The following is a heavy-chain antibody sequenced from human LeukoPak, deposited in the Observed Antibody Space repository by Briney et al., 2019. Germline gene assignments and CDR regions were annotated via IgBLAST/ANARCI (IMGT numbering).Heavy chain of an antibody. CDR2: ISNSAST. D-gene: IGHD2-15*01. CDR3: GRDALVGYFSYYYIDV. V-gene: IGHV4-59*11. Sequence: PSETLSLTCTVSDGPIRSHYWTWIRQSPLKGLEWIGDISNSASTKYNPSLKSRVTISIDTSKSQFSLRLTSVTAADTAVYYCGRDALVGYFSYYYIDVWGKGTTVTVSS. CDR1: DGPIRSHY. J-gene: IGHJ6*03.